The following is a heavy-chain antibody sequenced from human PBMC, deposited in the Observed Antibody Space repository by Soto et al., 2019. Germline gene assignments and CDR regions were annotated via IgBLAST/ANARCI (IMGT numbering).Heavy chain of an antibody. CDR3: ANYCRSTSCFSGGLEH. Sequence: QVQLVESGGGVVQPGRSLRLSCAASGFTFSSYGMHWVRQAPGKGLELVAVISDDGSNKYYADSVKGRFTISRDNSKNTLYLQMNSLRAEDTAVYYCANYCRSTSCFSGGLEHWGPGALVTVSS. CDR1: GFTFSSYG. D-gene: IGHD2-2*01. J-gene: IGHJ1*01. CDR2: ISDDGSNK. V-gene: IGHV3-30*18.